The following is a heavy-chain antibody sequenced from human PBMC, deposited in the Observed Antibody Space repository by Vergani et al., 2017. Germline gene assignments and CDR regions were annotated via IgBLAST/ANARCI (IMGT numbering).Heavy chain of an antibody. Sequence: VQLVESGGGVVQPGRSLRLSCAASGFTFSNAWMSWVRQAPGKGLEWVGRIKSKTDGGTTDYAAPVKGRFTISRDDSKNTLYLQMNSLKTEDTAVYYCTTDDTAINQVDYWGQGTLVTVSS. D-gene: IGHD5-18*01. CDR1: GFTFSNAW. CDR2: IKSKTDGGTT. V-gene: IGHV3-15*01. CDR3: TTDDTAINQVDY. J-gene: IGHJ4*02.